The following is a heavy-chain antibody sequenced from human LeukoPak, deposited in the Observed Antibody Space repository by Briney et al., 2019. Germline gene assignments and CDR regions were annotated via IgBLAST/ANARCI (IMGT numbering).Heavy chain of an antibody. CDR2: INHSGST. CDR3: ARGIQLQYNYYYYYMDV. V-gene: IGHV4-34*01. CDR1: GGSFSGYY. Sequence: SETLSLTCAVYGGSFSGYYWSWIRQPPGKGLEWIGEINHSGSTNYNPSLKSRVTISVDTSKNQFSLKLSSVTAADTAVYYCARGIQLQYNYYYYYMDVWGKGTTVTISS. J-gene: IGHJ6*03. D-gene: IGHD2-2*02.